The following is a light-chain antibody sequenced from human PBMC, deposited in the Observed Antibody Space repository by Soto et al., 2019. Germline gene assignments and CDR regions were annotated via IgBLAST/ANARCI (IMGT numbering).Light chain of an antibody. CDR2: GAT. CDR1: QSVSSSY. CDR3: QQFGSSSWP. J-gene: IGKJ1*01. Sequence: ESVLTQSPGTLSLSPGEKATLSCRASQSVSSSYLAWYQQKPDQAPSLLIYGATSRATGIADRFSGSGSGKDFTLTVSKLEPEDFAVYYCQQFGSSSWPFGQGTKVEIK. V-gene: IGKV3-20*01.